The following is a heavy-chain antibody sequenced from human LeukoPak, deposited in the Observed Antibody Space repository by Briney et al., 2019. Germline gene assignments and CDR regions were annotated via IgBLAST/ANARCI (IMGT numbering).Heavy chain of an antibody. Sequence: GGSLRLSCAASGFAVSSNYMSWVRQAPVKGLEWVSVIYSGGSTYYADSVKGRFTISRDNSKNTLYLQMNSLRAEDTAVYYCAREAGDGYYYYGMDVWGQGTTVTVSS. D-gene: IGHD7-27*01. CDR2: IYSGGST. J-gene: IGHJ6*02. CDR1: GFAVSSNY. V-gene: IGHV3-53*01. CDR3: AREAGDGYYYYGMDV.